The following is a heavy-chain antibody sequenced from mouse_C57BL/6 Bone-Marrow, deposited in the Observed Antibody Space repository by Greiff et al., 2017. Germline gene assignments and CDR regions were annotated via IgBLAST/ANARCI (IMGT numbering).Heavy chain of an antibody. CDR2: IYPGDGDT. CDR3: TRCDYSSSDRYFDV. D-gene: IGHD1-1*01. CDR1: GYAFSSYW. V-gene: IGHV1-80*01. Sequence: VQLQQSGAELVKPGASVKISCKASGYAFSSYWMNWVKQRPGKGLEWIGQIYPGDGDTNYNGKFKGKATLPADKSAGTAYMQRMSLTSEDSAVYFSTRCDYSSSDRYFDVWGTGTTVTVSS. J-gene: IGHJ1*03.